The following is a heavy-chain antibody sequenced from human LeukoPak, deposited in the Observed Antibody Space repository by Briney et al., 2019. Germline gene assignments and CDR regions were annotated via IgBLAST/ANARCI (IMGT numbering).Heavy chain of an antibody. CDR3: AIRAAAGTSYYYYGMDV. V-gene: IGHV1-8*02. CDR1: GYTFTGYY. Sequence: ASVKVSCKASGYTFTGYYMHWVRQAPGQGLEWMGWMNPNSGNTGYAQKFQGRVTMTRSTSISTAYMELSSLRSEDTAVYYCAIRAAAGTSYYYYGMDVWGQGTTVTVSS. D-gene: IGHD6-13*01. J-gene: IGHJ6*02. CDR2: MNPNSGNT.